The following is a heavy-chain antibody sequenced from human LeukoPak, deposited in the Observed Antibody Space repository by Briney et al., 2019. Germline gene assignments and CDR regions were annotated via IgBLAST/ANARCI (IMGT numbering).Heavy chain of an antibody. Sequence: PGGSLRLSCAASGFTFDDYGMSWVRQAPGKGLEWVSGINWNGGSTVYAAAVKGRFPISRDNAKNSLYLQMNSPRADDTALYYCAREQEGGYGSGSYYPYYFDYWGQGTLFTVSS. CDR1: GFTFDDYG. CDR3: AREQEGGYGSGSYYPYYFDY. D-gene: IGHD3-10*01. J-gene: IGHJ4*02. V-gene: IGHV3-20*04. CDR2: INWNGGST.